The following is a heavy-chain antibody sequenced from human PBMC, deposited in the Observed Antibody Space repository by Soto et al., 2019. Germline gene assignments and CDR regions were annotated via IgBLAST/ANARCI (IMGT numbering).Heavy chain of an antibody. V-gene: IGHV3-23*01. CDR3: VRYDXLXXXXXXXXXX. J-gene: IGHJ3*02. CDR2: ISGSGGST. Sequence: GGSLRLSCAASGFTFSSYAMSWVRQAPGKGLEWVSAISGSGGSTYYADSVKGRFTISRDNSKNTLYLQMNSLRAEDTAVYYCVRYDXLXXXXXXXXXXWGXXXMVTXXS. D-gene: IGHD3-9*01. CDR1: GFTFSSYA.